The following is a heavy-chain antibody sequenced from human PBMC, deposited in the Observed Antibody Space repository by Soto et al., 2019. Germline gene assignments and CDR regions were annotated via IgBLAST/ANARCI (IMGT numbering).Heavy chain of an antibody. CDR1: GFTFSSYA. V-gene: IGHV3-30-3*01. Sequence: GGSLRLSCAASGFTFSSYAMHWVRQAPGKGLEWVAVISYDGSNKYYADSVKGRFTISRDNSKSTLYLQMNSLRAEDTAVYYCARDRGSSGWYDRGWFDPWGQGTLVTVSS. J-gene: IGHJ5*02. CDR3: ARDRGSSGWYDRGWFDP. CDR2: ISYDGSNK. D-gene: IGHD6-19*01.